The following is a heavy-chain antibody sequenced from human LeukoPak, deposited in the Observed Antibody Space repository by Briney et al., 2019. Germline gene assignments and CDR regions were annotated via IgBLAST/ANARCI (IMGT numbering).Heavy chain of an antibody. CDR1: GYTFTSYD. D-gene: IGHD3-9*01. J-gene: IGHJ6*02. V-gene: IGHV1-8*01. Sequence: ASVKVSCKASGYTFTSYDINWVRQATGQGLEWMGWMNPNSGNTGYAQKFQGRVTMTRNTSISTAYMELSSLRSEDTAVYYCARARYFDWTTSHGMDVWGQGTTVTVSS. CDR3: ARARYFDWTTSHGMDV. CDR2: MNPNSGNT.